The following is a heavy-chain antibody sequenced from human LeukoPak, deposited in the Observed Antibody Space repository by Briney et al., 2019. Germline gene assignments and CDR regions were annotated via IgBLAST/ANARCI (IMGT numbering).Heavy chain of an antibody. CDR2: ISSSSSTI. D-gene: IGHD2-15*01. CDR1: GFTFSSYS. J-gene: IGHJ3*02. Sequence: GGSLRLSCAASGFTFSSYSMNWVRQAPGKGLEWVSYISSSSSTIYYADSVKGRFTISRDNAKNSLYLQMNSLRAEDTAVYYCARAPGVVVAASYAFDIWGQGTMVTVSS. CDR3: ARAPGVVVAASYAFDI. V-gene: IGHV3-48*01.